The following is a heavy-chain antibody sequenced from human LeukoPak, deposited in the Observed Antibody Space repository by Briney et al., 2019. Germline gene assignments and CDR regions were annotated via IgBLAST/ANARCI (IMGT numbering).Heavy chain of an antibody. CDR2: IYSGDRT. Sequence: GGSLRLSCVASGLSVRGSYMSWVRQAPGKGLEWVSVIYSGDRTYYADSVKGRFTISRDTSKNTLYLQMNNLRADDTAMSYCTRDLTGTTWSENDYWGQGTLVTISS. J-gene: IGHJ4*02. CDR1: GLSVRGSY. V-gene: IGHV3-53*01. CDR3: TRDLTGTTWSENDY. D-gene: IGHD6-13*01.